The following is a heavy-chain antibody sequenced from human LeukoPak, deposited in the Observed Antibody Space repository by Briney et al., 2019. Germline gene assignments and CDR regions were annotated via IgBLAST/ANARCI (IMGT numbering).Heavy chain of an antibody. D-gene: IGHD3-22*01. J-gene: IGHJ4*02. CDR2: IFHTGST. V-gene: IGHV4-38-2*02. CDR3: ARVREGDYYDSSGYFDY. Sequence: SETLSLTCTVSGDSISSGNYWGWIRQPPGKGLEWIGSIFHTGSTYFNLSLKSRVTISVDTSKNQFSLRLSSVTAADTAVYYCARVREGDYYDSSGYFDYWGQGTLVTVSS. CDR1: GDSISSGNY.